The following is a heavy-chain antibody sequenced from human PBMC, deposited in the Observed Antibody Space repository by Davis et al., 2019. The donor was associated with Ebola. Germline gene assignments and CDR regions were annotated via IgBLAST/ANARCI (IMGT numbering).Heavy chain of an antibody. CDR3: ARVTSLGAFDI. CDR1: GGSIRAYS. CDR2: IYYTGST. V-gene: IGHV4-59*01. D-gene: IGHD6-13*01. J-gene: IGHJ3*02. Sequence: MPSETLSLTCTVSGGSIRAYSWSWIRQPPGKGLEWIGFIYYTGSTNYNPSLKSRVTMSVDTSKNQFSLKLSSVTAADTAVYYCARVTSLGAFDIWGQGTMVTVSS.